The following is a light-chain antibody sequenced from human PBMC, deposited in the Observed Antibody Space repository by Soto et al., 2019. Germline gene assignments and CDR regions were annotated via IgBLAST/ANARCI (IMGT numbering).Light chain of an antibody. V-gene: IGLV1-47*01. CDR1: RSNIGSIY. CDR3: ATWDDSLSGVI. CDR2: KNN. Sequence: QSVLTQPPSASGTPGQRVTISCSGSRSNIGSIYVYWYRQLPGTAPKLLIFKNNQRPSGVPDRLSGSKSDTSASLAITGLRPEDEADYYCATWDDSLSGVIFGGGTKLTVL. J-gene: IGLJ2*01.